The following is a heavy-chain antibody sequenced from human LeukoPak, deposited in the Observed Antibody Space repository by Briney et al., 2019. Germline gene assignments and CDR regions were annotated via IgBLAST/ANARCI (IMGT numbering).Heavy chain of an antibody. CDR3: ARPARKAYDLDDY. J-gene: IGHJ4*02. CDR1: GGSFSGYY. Sequence: PSETLSLTCAVYGGSFSGYYWSWIRQPPGKGLEWIGEINHSGSTNYNPSLKSRVTISVDTSKNQFSLKLSSVTAADTAVYYCARPARKAYDLDDYWGQGTLVTVSS. D-gene: IGHD3-3*01. CDR2: INHSGST. V-gene: IGHV4-34*01.